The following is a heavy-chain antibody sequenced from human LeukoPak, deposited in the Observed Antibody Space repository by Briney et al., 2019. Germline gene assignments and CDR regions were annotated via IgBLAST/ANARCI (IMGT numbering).Heavy chain of an antibody. J-gene: IGHJ4*02. Sequence: GGSLRLSCAASGFTFDDYAMHWVRQAPGKGLEWVSGISWNSGTIVYADSVKGRFTISRDNAKNSLYLQMNSLRVEGTALYYCAKMDYGDYWGQGTLVTVSS. D-gene: IGHD5-24*01. CDR2: ISWNSGTI. CDR1: GFTFDDYA. V-gene: IGHV3-9*01. CDR3: AKMDYGDY.